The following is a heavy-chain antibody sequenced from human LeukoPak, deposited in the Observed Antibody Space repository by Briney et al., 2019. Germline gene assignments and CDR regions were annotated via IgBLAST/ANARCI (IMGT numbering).Heavy chain of an antibody. D-gene: IGHD1-26*01. CDR3: ARYSVGMGSDP. V-gene: IGHV3-48*03. Sequence: PGRTLRHSCAASGFTFSSYDFNWVRQAPGKGLLWVSYITSPGGTIYYADSVKGRFTISRNNAKNSLYLQMNSLRDEDTAVYYCARYSVGMGSDPWGQGTLVTVSS. CDR2: ITSPGGTI. J-gene: IGHJ5*02. CDR1: GFTFSSYD.